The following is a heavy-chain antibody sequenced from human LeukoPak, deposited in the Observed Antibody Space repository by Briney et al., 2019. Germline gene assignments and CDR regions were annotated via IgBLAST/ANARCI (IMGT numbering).Heavy chain of an antibody. D-gene: IGHD6-13*01. CDR3: ARVARSSSWRTYYYYGMDV. Sequence: ASVKVSCKASGYTFTSYGISWVRQAPGQGLEWMGWISAYNGNTNYAQKLQGRVTMTTDTSTSTAYMELRSLRSDDTAVYYCARVARSSSWRTYYYYGMDVWGQGTTVTVSS. CDR2: ISAYNGNT. J-gene: IGHJ6*02. V-gene: IGHV1-18*01. CDR1: GYTFTSYG.